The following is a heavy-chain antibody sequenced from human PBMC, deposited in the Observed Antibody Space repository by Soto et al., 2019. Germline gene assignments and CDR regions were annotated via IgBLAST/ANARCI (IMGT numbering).Heavy chain of an antibody. CDR2: IWNDGSTT. J-gene: IGHJ4*02. CDR1: GFSFSPSG. CDR3: ARDGSHYDVDY. V-gene: IGHV3-33*01. D-gene: IGHD4-4*01. Sequence: LVESGGGVAQPGRPLRLSCTTSGFSFSPSGMHWVRQAPGKGLEWVGIIWNDGSTTHYADSVKGRFTISRDNSKNTLYLQMNSLRDEDTAVYYCARDGSHYDVDYWGQGTLVTVSS.